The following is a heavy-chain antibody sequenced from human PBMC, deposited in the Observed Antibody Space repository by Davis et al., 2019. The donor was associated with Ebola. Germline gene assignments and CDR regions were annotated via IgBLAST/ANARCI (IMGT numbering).Heavy chain of an antibody. V-gene: IGHV3-7*01. Sequence: ETLSLTCAVYGGSFSGYYWGWIRQPPGKGLEWVANIKQDGSEKYYVDSVKGRFTISRDNAKNSLYLQMNSLRAEDTAVYYCARRADYWGQGTLVTVSS. CDR2: IKQDGSEK. CDR3: ARRADY. CDR1: GGSFSGYY. J-gene: IGHJ4*02.